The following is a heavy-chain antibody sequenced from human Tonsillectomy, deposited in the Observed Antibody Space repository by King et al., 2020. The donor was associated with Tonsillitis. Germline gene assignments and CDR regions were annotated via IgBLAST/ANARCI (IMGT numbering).Heavy chain of an antibody. V-gene: IGHV3-33*01. J-gene: IGHJ3*02. Sequence: VQLVESGGGVVQPGRSRRLSCAASGFTFSSYGMHWVRQAPGKGLEWVEVIWYDGSNKYYADSGKGRLPISRDNSKNTLYLQMNSLRAEDTAVYYCARADAFDIWGQGTMVTVSS. CDR1: GFTFSSYG. CDR2: IWYDGSNK. CDR3: ARADAFDI.